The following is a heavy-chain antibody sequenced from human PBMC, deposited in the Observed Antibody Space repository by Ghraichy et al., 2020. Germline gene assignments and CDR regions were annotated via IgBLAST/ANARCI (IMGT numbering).Heavy chain of an antibody. CDR2: IYYSGST. D-gene: IGHD2-2*02. CDR3: ARAYCSSTSCYNDYYYGMDV. J-gene: IGHJ6*02. CDR1: GGSISSGGYY. Sequence: LRLSCTVSGGSISSGGYYWSWIRQHPGKGLEWIGYIYYSGSTYYNPSLKSRVTISVDTSKNQFSLKLSSVTAADTAVYYCARAYCSSTSCYNDYYYGMDVWGQGTTVTVSS. V-gene: IGHV4-31*03.